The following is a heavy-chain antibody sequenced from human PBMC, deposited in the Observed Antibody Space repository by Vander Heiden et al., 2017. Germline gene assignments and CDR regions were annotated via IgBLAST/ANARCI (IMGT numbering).Heavy chain of an antibody. J-gene: IGHJ2*01. D-gene: IGHD1-20*01. CDR3: ARVVVTGRDWYFDL. Sequence: EVQLVESGGGLVQPGGSLRLSCADSGFTFSDPYMDWVRQAPGKGLEWVGRTRNKANSYTTEYAASVKGRFTISRDGSKDSLYLQMNSLKTEDTAVYHCARVVVTGRDWYFDLWGRGTLVTVSS. CDR2: TRNKANSYTT. CDR1: GFTFSDPY. V-gene: IGHV3-72*01.